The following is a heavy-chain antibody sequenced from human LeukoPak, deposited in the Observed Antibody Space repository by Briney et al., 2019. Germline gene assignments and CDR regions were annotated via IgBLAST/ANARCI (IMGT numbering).Heavy chain of an antibody. D-gene: IGHD6-13*01. CDR3: ARSSSWPYHYGMDV. V-gene: IGHV3-23*01. CDR1: GFTFSSYA. J-gene: IGHJ6*02. Sequence: GGSLRLSCAASGFTFSSYAMSWVRQAPGKGLEWVSAISGSGGSTYYADSVKGRFTISRDNSKNTLYLQMNSLRAEDTAVYYCARSSSWPYHYGMDVWGQGTTVTVSS. CDR2: ISGSGGST.